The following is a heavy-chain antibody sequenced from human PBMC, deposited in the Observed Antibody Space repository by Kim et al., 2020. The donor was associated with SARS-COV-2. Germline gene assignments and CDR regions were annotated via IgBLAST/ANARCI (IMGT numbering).Heavy chain of an antibody. J-gene: IGHJ6*02. D-gene: IGHD2-2*01. CDR3: ARYCSSTSCYYYYGMDV. CDR2: IKQDGSEK. Sequence: GGSLRLSCATSGFTFSSYWMSWVRQAPGKGLEWVANIKQDGSEKYYVDSVKGRFTISRDNAKNSLYLQMNSLRAEDTAVYYCARYCSSTSCYYYYGMDVWGQGTTVTVSS. CDR1: GFTFSSYW. V-gene: IGHV3-7*03.